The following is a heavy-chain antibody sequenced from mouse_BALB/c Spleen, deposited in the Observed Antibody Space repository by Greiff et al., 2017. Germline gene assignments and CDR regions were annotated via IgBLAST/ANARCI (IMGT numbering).Heavy chain of an antibody. Sequence: EVQLVESGPELVKPGASVKMSCKASGYTFTSYVMHWVKQQPGQGLEWIGYINPYNDGTKYNEKFKGKATLTSDKSSSTAYMELSSLTSEDSAVYYCARYYDYDLYYFDYWGQGTTLTVSS. V-gene: IGHV1-14*01. D-gene: IGHD2-4*01. CDR1: GYTFTSYV. J-gene: IGHJ2*01. CDR2: INPYNDGT. CDR3: ARYYDYDLYYFDY.